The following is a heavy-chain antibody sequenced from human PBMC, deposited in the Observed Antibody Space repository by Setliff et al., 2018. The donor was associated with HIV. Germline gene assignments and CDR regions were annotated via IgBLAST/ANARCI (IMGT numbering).Heavy chain of an antibody. CDR2: IRYDGSNK. Sequence: GGSLRLSCAASGFIFSSYGMHWVRQAPGKGLEWVAFIRYDGSNKYYADSVKGRFTISRDNSKNTLYLQMNSLRAEDTAVYYCARDNGRYFDRGWFDPWGQGALVTVSS. J-gene: IGHJ5*02. V-gene: IGHV3-30*02. CDR3: ARDNGRYFDRGWFDP. CDR1: GFIFSSYG. D-gene: IGHD3-9*01.